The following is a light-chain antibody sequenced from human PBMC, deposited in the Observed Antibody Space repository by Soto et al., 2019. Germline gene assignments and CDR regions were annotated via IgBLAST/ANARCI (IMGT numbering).Light chain of an antibody. CDR2: GAS. CDR3: QQYNDWPRT. CDR1: PSVGTN. J-gene: IGKJ1*01. V-gene: IGKV3-15*01. Sequence: EIVMTQSPAILSVSPGERATLSCRASPSVGTNLAWYPKKPGQQPRTLISGASTRATGIPARFSGRGSWTKFNLTVSRLQSEDFAVYYCQQYNDWPRTFGQGTKVDIK.